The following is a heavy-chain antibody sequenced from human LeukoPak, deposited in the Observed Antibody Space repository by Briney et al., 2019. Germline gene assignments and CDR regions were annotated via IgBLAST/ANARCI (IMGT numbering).Heavy chain of an antibody. V-gene: IGHV3-30-3*01. CDR3: ASSMVRGVIIPHPLGY. CDR2: ISYDGSNK. CDR1: GFTFSSYA. J-gene: IGHJ4*02. Sequence: GGSLRLSCAASGFTFSSYAMHWVRQAPGKGLEWVAVISYDGSNKYYADSVKGRFTISRDNSKNTLYLQMNSLRAEDTAVYYCASSMVRGVIIPHPLGYWGQGTLVTVSS. D-gene: IGHD3-10*01.